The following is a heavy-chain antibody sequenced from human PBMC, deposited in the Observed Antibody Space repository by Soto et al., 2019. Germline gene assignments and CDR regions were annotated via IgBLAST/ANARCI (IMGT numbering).Heavy chain of an antibody. V-gene: IGHV4-34*01. Sequence: QVQLQQGGAGLLKPSETLSLTCAVYDGSFSGYQWSWIRQTPGKGLEWIGGINDSGNINYNPSLKSRVTFLVDSPKNRVSLRLSSVTAADTAVYYCARGLNMWFGYLARRGGDCSDMDVWGKGTTVTVSS. CDR1: DGSFSGYQ. CDR3: ARGLNMWFGYLARRGGDCSDMDV. CDR2: INDSGNI. D-gene: IGHD3-10*01. J-gene: IGHJ6*03.